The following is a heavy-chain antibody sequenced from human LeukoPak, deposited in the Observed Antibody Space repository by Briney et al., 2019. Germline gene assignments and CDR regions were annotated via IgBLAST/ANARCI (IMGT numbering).Heavy chain of an antibody. D-gene: IGHD4-17*01. CDR1: GFTFSSYG. V-gene: IGHV3-30*18. J-gene: IGHJ4*02. CDR3: AKDHFDYGDYSTPVGY. Sequence: GRSLRLSCAASGFTFSSYGMHWVRQAPGKGLEWVAVISYDGSNKYNADSVKGRFTISRDNSKNTLYLQMNSLRAEDTAVYCCAKDHFDYGDYSTPVGYWGQGTLVTVSS. CDR2: ISYDGSNK.